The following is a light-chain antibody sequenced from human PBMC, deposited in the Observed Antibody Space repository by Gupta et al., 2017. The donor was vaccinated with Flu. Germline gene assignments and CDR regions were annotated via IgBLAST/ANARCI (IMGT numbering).Light chain of an antibody. CDR3: CSYAGSSTLI. CDR2: DVT. V-gene: IGLV2-11*01. J-gene: IGLJ2*01. CDR1: NSDIGGYNY. Sequence: QSALTQPRSVSGSPGQSVTISCPGSNSDIGGYNYVSWYQHYPGKAPKLLIYDVTARPSGVPDRFSGSKSDNTASLTISGVQAEDEADYYCCSYAGSSTLIFGGGTKLTVL.